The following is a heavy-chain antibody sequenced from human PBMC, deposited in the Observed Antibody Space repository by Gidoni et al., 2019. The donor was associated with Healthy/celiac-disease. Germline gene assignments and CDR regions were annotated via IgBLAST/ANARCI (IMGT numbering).Heavy chain of an antibody. Sequence: QVQLVESGGGVVQPWRSLRLSCAASGFTFSSYGMHWVRQAPGKGLEWVAVISYDGSNKYYADSVKGRFTISRDNSKNTLYLQMNSLRAEDTAVYYCAKALFVGHYASDYYYGMDVWGQGTTVTVSS. CDR1: GFTFSSYG. CDR2: ISYDGSNK. V-gene: IGHV3-30*18. CDR3: AKALFVGHYASDYYYGMDV. J-gene: IGHJ6*02. D-gene: IGHD4-17*01.